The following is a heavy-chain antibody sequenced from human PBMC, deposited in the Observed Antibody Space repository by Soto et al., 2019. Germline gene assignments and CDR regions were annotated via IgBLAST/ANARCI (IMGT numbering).Heavy chain of an antibody. CDR2: ISGSGGST. J-gene: IGHJ2*01. V-gene: IGHV3-23*01. Sequence: EVQLLESGGGLVQPGGSLRLSCAASGFTFSSYAMSWVRQAPGKGLEWVSAISGSGGSTYYADSVKGRFTISRDNSKNTLYLQMNSLRAEDTAVYYCAKDRGLSNNWKNWYFDLWGRGTLVTVSS. D-gene: IGHD1-1*01. CDR3: AKDRGLSNNWKNWYFDL. CDR1: GFTFSSYA.